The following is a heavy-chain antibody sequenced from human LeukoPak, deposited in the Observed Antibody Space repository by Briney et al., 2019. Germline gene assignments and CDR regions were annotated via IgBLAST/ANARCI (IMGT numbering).Heavy chain of an antibody. Sequence: GGSLRLSCAASGFTFSSYAMHWVRQAPGQGLEWVAVISYDGTNKYYADSVKGRFTISRDNSKNTLYLQMNSLRAEDTAVYYCTTLVYYYYYMDVWGKGTTVTISS. CDR1: GFTFSSYA. D-gene: IGHD3-16*01. J-gene: IGHJ6*03. CDR2: ISYDGTNK. CDR3: TTLVYYYYYMDV. V-gene: IGHV3-30*03.